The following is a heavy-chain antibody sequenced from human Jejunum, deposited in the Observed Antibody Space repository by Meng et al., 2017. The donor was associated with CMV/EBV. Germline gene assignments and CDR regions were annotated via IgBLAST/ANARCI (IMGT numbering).Heavy chain of an antibody. V-gene: IGHV3-21*04. J-gene: IGHJ4*02. CDR2: ISRSSTYI. CDR3: AKGNDRYPYGRGYFDQ. Sequence: TFSRHGMNWVRQAPGKGLEWVSSISRSSTYIYYADSVKGRFTMSRDNAKSALFLEMRSLRAEDTAVYYCAKGNDRYPYGRGYFDQWGQGTLVTVS. CDR1: TFSRHG. D-gene: IGHD1-1*01.